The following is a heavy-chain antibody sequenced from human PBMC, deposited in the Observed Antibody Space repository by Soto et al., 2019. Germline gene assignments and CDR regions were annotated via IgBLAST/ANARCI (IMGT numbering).Heavy chain of an antibody. Sequence: PSETLSLTCTVSGGSISSYYWSWIRQPPGKGLEWIGYIYYSGSTNYNPSLKSRVTISVDTSKNQFSLKLSSVTAADTAVYYCARLSYNDYYGMDVWGQGTTVTVSS. CDR2: IYYSGST. CDR1: GGSISSYY. J-gene: IGHJ6*02. V-gene: IGHV4-59*08. CDR3: ARLSYNDYYGMDV.